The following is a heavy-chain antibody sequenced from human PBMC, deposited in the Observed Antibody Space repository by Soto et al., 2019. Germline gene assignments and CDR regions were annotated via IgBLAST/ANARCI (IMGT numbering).Heavy chain of an antibody. CDR2: IYYSGST. D-gene: IGHD2-15*01. CDR1: GSSISSGGYY. J-gene: IGHJ4*02. CDR3: ARSPLYCSGGSCPLKPYYFDY. V-gene: IGHV4-31*03. Sequence: SETLSLTCTISGSSISSGGYYWSWIRQHPGKGLECIGYIYYSGSTYYNPSLKSRVTISVDTSKNQFSLKLSSVTAADTAVYYCARSPLYCSGGSCPLKPYYFDYWGQGTLVTVSS.